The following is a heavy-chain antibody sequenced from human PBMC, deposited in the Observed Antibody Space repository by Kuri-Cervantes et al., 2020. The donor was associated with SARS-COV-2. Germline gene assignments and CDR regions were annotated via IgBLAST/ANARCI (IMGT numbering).Heavy chain of an antibody. D-gene: IGHD3-3*01. CDR2: SYYSGST. V-gene: IGHV4-39*01. Sequence: SETLSPTCTVSGGSISSRTYYWGWIRQPPGKGLEWVGNSYYSGSTYYNPSLKSRLTVSVDTSKNQFSLKLTSVTAADTAVYYCARRTNVGVVPVFDPWGQGTLVTVSS. J-gene: IGHJ5*02. CDR1: GGSISSRTYY. CDR3: ARRTNVGVVPVFDP.